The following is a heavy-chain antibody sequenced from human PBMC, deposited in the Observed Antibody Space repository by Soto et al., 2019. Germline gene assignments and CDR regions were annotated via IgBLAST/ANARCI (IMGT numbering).Heavy chain of an antibody. V-gene: IGHV1-69*01. CDR1: GGTFSSYA. Sequence: VQLVQSGAEVKKPGSSVKVSCKASGGTFSSYAISWVRQAPGHGLEWMGGIIPIFGTANYAQKFQGRVTITADECTSTAYMELSSLRSEDTAVYYCARVPGKFGLVIITPGSYYYGMDVWGQGTTVTVSS. D-gene: IGHD3-9*01. CDR3: ARVPGKFGLVIITPGSYYYGMDV. CDR2: IIPIFGTA. J-gene: IGHJ6*02.